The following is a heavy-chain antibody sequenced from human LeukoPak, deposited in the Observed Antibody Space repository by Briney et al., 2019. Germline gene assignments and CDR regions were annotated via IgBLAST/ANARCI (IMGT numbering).Heavy chain of an antibody. CDR1: GFTFSGSW. D-gene: IGHD5-18*01. CDR2: INWNGGST. CDR3: ARDGRGYSYGYSGFDY. V-gene: IGHV3-20*04. Sequence: GGSLRLSCAASGFTFSGSWMHWVRQAPGKGLEWVSGINWNGGSTGYADSVKGRFTISRDNAKNSLYLQMNSLRAEDTALYYCARDGRGYSYGYSGFDYWGQGTLVTVSS. J-gene: IGHJ4*02.